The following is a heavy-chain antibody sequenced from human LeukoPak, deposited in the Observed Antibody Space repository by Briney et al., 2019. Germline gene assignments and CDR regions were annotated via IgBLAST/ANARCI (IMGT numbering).Heavy chain of an antibody. CDR3: AKDRQGDYGDFDSPDY. CDR2: MSYDGGNK. CDR1: GFTFSNYC. V-gene: IGHV3-30*18. Sequence: GRSLRLSCAASGFTFSNYCMHWVRQAPGKGLEWVAVMSYDGGNKYYADSVKGRFSISRDNSKNTLYLQMNSLRTEDTAVYYCAKDRQGDYGDFDSPDYWGQGTLVTVSS. J-gene: IGHJ4*02. D-gene: IGHD4-17*01.